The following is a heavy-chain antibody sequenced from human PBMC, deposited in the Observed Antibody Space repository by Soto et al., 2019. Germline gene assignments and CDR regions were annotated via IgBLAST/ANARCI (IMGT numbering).Heavy chain of an antibody. CDR1: GYTFTNYD. D-gene: IGHD5-18*01. V-gene: IGHV1-8*01. J-gene: IGHJ6*02. Sequence: ASVKVSCKASGYTFTNYDINWVRQATGQGLEWMGYMNPNSDNTGYAQKFLGRITMTRNTSISTDYMELSSLRSEDTAVYYCARSGGYTYGADYYYYGMDVWGQGTTVTVSS. CDR2: MNPNSDNT. CDR3: ARSGGYTYGADYYYYGMDV.